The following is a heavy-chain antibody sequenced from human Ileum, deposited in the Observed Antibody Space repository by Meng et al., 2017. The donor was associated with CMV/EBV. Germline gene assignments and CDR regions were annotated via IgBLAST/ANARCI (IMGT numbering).Heavy chain of an antibody. D-gene: IGHD5-24*01. V-gene: IGHV3-23*01. CDR1: GFTFRDAW. CDR2: ISDSAHRT. CDR3: DGSDY. J-gene: IGHJ4*02. Sequence: GESLKISCATSGFTFRDAWMSWARQAPGKGLEWVSTISDSAHRTHYADSVRGRFTISRDNSKNTLYLQMSNLRAEDTAIYYCDGSDYWGQGTMVTVSS.